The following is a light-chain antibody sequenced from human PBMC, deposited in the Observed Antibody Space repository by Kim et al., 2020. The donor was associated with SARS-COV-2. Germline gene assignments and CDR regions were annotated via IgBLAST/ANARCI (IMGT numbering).Light chain of an antibody. J-gene: IGLJ2*01. CDR3: QVWDSSSDHPDVV. CDR2: DDS. V-gene: IGLV3-21*03. CDR1: NIGSKS. Sequence: GKTARITCGGNNIGSKSVHWYQRKPGQGPVLVVYDDSDRPSGIPGQFSGSNSGNTATLTISRVEAGDEADYYCQVWDSSSDHPDVVFGGGTQLTVL.